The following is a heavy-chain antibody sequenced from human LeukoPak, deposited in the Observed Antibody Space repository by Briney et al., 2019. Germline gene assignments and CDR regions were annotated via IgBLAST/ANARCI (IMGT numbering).Heavy chain of an antibody. J-gene: IGHJ5*02. V-gene: IGHV4-59*01. CDR2: IYYSGSI. CDR1: GGSISSYY. Sequence: SETLSLTCTVSGGSISSYYWSWIRQPPGKGLEWIGYIYYSGSINYNPSLKSRVTISVDTSKNQFSLKLSSVTAADTAVYYCARSVDGDYDLWGQGTLVTVSS. D-gene: IGHD4-17*01. CDR3: ARSVDGDYDL.